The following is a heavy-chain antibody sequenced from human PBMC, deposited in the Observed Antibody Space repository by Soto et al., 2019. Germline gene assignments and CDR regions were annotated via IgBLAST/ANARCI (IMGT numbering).Heavy chain of an antibody. CDR1: GYTFTSYH. Sequence: QVQLVQSGAEVKKPGASVKVSCKTSGYTFTSYHISWVRQAPGQGLEWMGWISAYNTNTNYAQKFQGRVTKTTDTLTSTACMELRSLRSDETAVYYCARDTQPTDYWGQGTLVTVSS. V-gene: IGHV1-18*01. CDR2: ISAYNTNT. CDR3: ARDTQPTDY. J-gene: IGHJ4*02.